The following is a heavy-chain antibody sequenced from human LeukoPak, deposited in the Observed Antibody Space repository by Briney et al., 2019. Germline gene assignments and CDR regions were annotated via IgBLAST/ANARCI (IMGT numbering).Heavy chain of an antibody. Sequence: SETLSLTCAVYGGSFSGYYWSWIRQPPGKGLEWIGEINHSGSTNYNPSLKSRVTISVDTSKNQFSLELSSVTAADTAVYYCARGYCSSTSCYTYYYYYGMDVWGQGTTVTVSS. CDR3: ARGYCSSTSCYTYYYYYGMDV. CDR1: GGSFSGYY. CDR2: INHSGST. J-gene: IGHJ6*02. D-gene: IGHD2-2*02. V-gene: IGHV4-34*01.